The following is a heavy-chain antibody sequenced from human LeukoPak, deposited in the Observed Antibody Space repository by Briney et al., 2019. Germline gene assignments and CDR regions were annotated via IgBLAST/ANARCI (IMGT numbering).Heavy chain of an antibody. J-gene: IGHJ6*03. CDR3: AREQNGGNYHYYYYYMDV. CDR1: GGSISSSSYY. D-gene: IGHD4-23*01. V-gene: IGHV4-39*07. Sequence: PSETLSLTCTVSGGSISSSSYYWGWIRQPPGKGLEWIGSIYYSGSTYYNPSLKSRVTISVDTSKNQFSLRLSSVTAADTAVYYCAREQNGGNYHYYYYYMDVWGKGTTVTVSS. CDR2: IYYSGST.